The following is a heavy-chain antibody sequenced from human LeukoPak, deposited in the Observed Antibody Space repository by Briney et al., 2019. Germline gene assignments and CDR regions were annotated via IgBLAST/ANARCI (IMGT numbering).Heavy chain of an antibody. D-gene: IGHD3-10*01. CDR1: GFTFDDYA. J-gene: IGHJ6*02. V-gene: IGHV3-9*01. Sequence: PGRSLRLSCAASGFTFDDYAMHWVRQAPGKGLEWVSGISWNSGSIGYADSVKGRFTISRDNAKNSLYLQMNSLRAEDTALYYCAKDNGYYYGSGSYGTFGPDVWGQGTTVTVSS. CDR2: ISWNSGSI. CDR3: AKDNGYYYGSGSYGTFGPDV.